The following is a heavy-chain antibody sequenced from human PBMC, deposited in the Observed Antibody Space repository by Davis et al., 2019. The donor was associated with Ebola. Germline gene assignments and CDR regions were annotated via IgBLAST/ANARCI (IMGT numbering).Heavy chain of an antibody. CDR1: GYTFTSFG. J-gene: IGHJ3*02. V-gene: IGHV1-18*01. CDR2: ISAYNGNT. CDR3: ARTSIVGTTTTASDI. Sequence: ASVKVSCKASGYTFTSFGFSWVRQAPGQGLEWMGWISAYNGNTNYAQILQGRVTMTTDTSTGTAYMELRSLRSDDTAVYFCARTSIVGTTTTASDIWGQGTKVTVSS. D-gene: IGHD1-26*01.